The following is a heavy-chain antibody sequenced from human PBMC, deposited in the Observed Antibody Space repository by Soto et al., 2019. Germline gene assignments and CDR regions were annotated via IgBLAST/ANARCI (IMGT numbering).Heavy chain of an antibody. V-gene: IGHV3-23*01. CDR3: AKDWWPGVHDYIWGSYPDY. Sequence: EVQLLESGGGLVQPGGSLRLSCAASGFTFSSYAMSWVRQAPGKGLEWVSAISGSGGSTYYADSVKGRFTISRDNSKNTLNLQMNSLRAEDTAVYYCAKDWWPGVHDYIWGSYPDYWGQGTLVTVSS. D-gene: IGHD3-16*01. CDR1: GFTFSSYA. CDR2: ISGSGGST. J-gene: IGHJ4*02.